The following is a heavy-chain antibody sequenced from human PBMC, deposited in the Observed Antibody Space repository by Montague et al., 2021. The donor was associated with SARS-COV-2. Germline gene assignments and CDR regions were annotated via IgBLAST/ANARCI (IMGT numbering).Heavy chain of an antibody. V-gene: IGHV4-59*01. D-gene: IGHD3-10*01. CDR3: ARDLEPPVWSLSLGY. Sequence: SETLSLTCNVSGDSMSGYYWTWIRQIPGKGLEWIGYIYYGGSSNYNPSLKSRVTISVGSAKNQFFLKLTFVTAAVTAVYFCARDLEPPVWSLSLGYWGQGTLVTVSS. CDR2: IYYGGSS. J-gene: IGHJ4*02. CDR1: GDSMSGYY.